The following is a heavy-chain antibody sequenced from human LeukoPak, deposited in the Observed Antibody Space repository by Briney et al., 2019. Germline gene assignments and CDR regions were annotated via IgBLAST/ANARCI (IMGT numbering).Heavy chain of an antibody. CDR1: GFTFSDYA. Sequence: PGGSLRLSCAASGFTFSDYAMHWVRQAPGKGLEWVAVLSYGGTNKYYADSVKGRFTISRDNSKNTMFLQMNSLRAEDTAVYHCARGFYASGIKLDYWGQGTLVTVSS. V-gene: IGHV3-30-3*01. D-gene: IGHD3-10*01. CDR2: LSYGGTNK. J-gene: IGHJ4*02. CDR3: ARGFYASGIKLDY.